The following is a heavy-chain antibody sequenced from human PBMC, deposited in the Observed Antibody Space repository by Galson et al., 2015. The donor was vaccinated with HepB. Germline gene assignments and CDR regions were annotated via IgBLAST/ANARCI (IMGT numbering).Heavy chain of an antibody. CDR2: IYSGGST. Sequence: SLRLSCAASGFTVSSNYMSWVRQAPGKGLEWVSVIYSGGSTYYADSVKGRFTISRDNSKNTLYLQMNSLRAEDTAVYYCARDLGYPPPTRYYYYGMDVWGQGTTVTVSS. J-gene: IGHJ6*02. CDR3: ARDLGYPPPTRYYYYGMDV. V-gene: IGHV3-53*01. CDR1: GFTVSSNY. D-gene: IGHD7-27*01.